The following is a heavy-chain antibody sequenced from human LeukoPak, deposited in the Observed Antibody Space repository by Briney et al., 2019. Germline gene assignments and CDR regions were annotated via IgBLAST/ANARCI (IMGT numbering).Heavy chain of an antibody. CDR1: GGSISSGSYY. CDR2: IYFSGNT. CDR3: ARARTTVVTDYFDY. D-gene: IGHD4-23*01. Sequence: SETLSLTCTVSGGSISSGSYYWTWIRQAAGKGLEWIGRIYFSGNTNYNPSLKSRVTISVDTSKNQFSLKLRSVIAADTAVYYCARARTTVVTDYFDYWGQGTLVTVSS. J-gene: IGHJ4*02. V-gene: IGHV4-61*02.